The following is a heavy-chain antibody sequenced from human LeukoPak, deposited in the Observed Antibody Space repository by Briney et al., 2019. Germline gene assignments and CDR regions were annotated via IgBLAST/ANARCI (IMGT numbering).Heavy chain of an antibody. CDR3: AKHLYCSSTSCYFGDAFDI. CDR2: ISGSGGST. Sequence: PGGSLRLSCAASGFTFSNYAMSWVRQAPGKGLEWVSAISGSGGSTYYADSVKGRFTISRDNSKNTLYLQMNSLRAEDTAVYYCAKHLYCSSTSCYFGDAFDIWGQGTMVTVSS. D-gene: IGHD2-2*01. J-gene: IGHJ3*02. CDR1: GFTFSNYA. V-gene: IGHV3-23*01.